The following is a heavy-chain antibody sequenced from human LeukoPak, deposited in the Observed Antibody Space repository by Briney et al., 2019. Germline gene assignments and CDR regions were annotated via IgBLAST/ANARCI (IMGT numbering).Heavy chain of an antibody. CDR3: ARGGSVSFY. CDR1: GGSISSYY. D-gene: IGHD3-10*01. CDR2: IYYSGST. J-gene: IGHJ4*02. Sequence: SETLSLTCTVSGGSISSYYWSWIRQPPGKGLEWIGYIYYSGSTNYNPSLKSRVTISVDTSKNQFSLKLSSVTAADTAVYYCARGGSVSFYWGQGTLVTVSS. V-gene: IGHV4-59*01.